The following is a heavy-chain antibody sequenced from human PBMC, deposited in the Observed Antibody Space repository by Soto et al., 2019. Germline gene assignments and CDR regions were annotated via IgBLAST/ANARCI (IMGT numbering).Heavy chain of an antibody. CDR3: ARGHLYYDFWSGYPPLGMDV. Sequence: SETLSLTCAVYGGSFSGYYWSWIRQPPGKGLEWIGEINHSGSTNYNPSLKSRVTISVDTSKNQFSLKLSSVTAADTAVYYCARGHLYYDFWSGYPPLGMDVWGQGTTVTVSS. CDR2: INHSGST. J-gene: IGHJ6*02. V-gene: IGHV4-34*01. CDR1: GGSFSGYY. D-gene: IGHD3-3*01.